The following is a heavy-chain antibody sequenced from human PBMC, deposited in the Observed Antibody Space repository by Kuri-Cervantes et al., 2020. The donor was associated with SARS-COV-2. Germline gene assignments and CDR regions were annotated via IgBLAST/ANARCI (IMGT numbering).Heavy chain of an antibody. CDR3: ASGNDFSLDY. CDR1: GASIRSAGYS. J-gene: IGHJ4*02. V-gene: IGHV4-61*03. Sequence: SETLSLTCAVSGASIRSAGYSWTWIRQSPGRGLEWIGYIYHTGKSNYSPSLESRVSMSMAASESHFYLTLTSVTVADTAIYYCASGNDFSLDYWGQGTLVTVSS. D-gene: IGHD1-1*01. CDR2: IYHTGKS.